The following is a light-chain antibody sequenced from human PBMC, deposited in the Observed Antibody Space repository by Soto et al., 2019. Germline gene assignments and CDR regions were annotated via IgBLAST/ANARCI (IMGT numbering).Light chain of an antibody. V-gene: IGKV3-20*01. Sequence: EIELTQSPGTLSLSPGERATLSCGASQTVSGSQLAWYQQRPGQPPRLLIFDASRRATGIPDRFSGSGSGTDFSLTISRLEPEDFAVYYCQQYGGSPWTFGQGTKVDI. CDR3: QQYGGSPWT. CDR1: QTVSGSQ. CDR2: DAS. J-gene: IGKJ1*01.